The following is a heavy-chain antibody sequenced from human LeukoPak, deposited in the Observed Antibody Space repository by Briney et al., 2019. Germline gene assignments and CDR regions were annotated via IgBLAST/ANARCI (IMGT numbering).Heavy chain of an antibody. CDR3: ARSLYCSGGSCYFDY. CDR1: GYSINSGYY. V-gene: IGHV4-38-2*01. Sequence: SETLSLTCAVSGYSINSGYYWGWIRQPPGKGLEWIGSIYHSGSTYYNPSLKSRVTISVDTSKNQFSLKLSSVTAADTAVYYCARSLYCSGGSCYFDYWGQGTLVTVSS. D-gene: IGHD2-15*01. CDR2: IYHSGST. J-gene: IGHJ4*02.